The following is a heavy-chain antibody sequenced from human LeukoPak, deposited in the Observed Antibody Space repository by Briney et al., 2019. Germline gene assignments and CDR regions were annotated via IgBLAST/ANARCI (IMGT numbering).Heavy chain of an antibody. D-gene: IGHD4-17*01. CDR1: GGSFSGYY. J-gene: IGHJ4*02. CDR3: ARGRGSHRLSTAFDY. V-gene: IGHV4-34*01. Sequence: SETLSLTCAVYGGSFSGYYWSWIRQPPGKGLEWIGEINHSGSTNYNPSLKSRVTISVDTSKNQFSLKLSSVTAADTAVYYCARGRGSHRLSTAFDYWGQGTLVTVSS. CDR2: INHSGST.